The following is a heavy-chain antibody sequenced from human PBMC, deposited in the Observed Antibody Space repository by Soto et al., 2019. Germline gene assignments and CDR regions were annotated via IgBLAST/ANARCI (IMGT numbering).Heavy chain of an antibody. CDR2: IYPGDSDT. Sequence: GESLKISCKVSGYSFTSYWIGWVRQMPGKGLEWMGIIYPGDSDTRYSPSFQGQVTISADKSISTAYLQWSSLKASDTAMYYCARQGSSSLKHNWFDPWGQGTLVTVSS. D-gene: IGHD6-6*01. V-gene: IGHV5-51*01. CDR3: ARQGSSSLKHNWFDP. J-gene: IGHJ5*02. CDR1: GYSFTSYW.